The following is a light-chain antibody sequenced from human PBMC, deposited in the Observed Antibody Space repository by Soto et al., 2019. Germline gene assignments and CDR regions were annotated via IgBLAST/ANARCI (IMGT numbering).Light chain of an antibody. J-gene: IGLJ1*01. CDR1: SSDIASFNY. CDR3: NSYSSSTFYV. Sequence: QSALAQPASVSGSPGQSITISCTGSSSDIASFNYVSWYQQYPGKAPKLLIYQVTSRASGASHRFSGSKFGDTASLTISGLQPEDEAEYYCNSYSSSTFYVFGTGTKVTVL. CDR2: QVT. V-gene: IGLV2-14*01.